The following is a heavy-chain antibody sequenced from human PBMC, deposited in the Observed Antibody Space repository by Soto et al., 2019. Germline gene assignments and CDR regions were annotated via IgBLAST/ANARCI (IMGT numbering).Heavy chain of an antibody. D-gene: IGHD4-17*01. CDR2: LWYSGSSK. CDR1: GFNFINYA. J-gene: IGHJ2*01. Sequence: QVQLVESGGGVVQPGRSLRLTCETSGFNFINYAMHWVRQAPGKGLEWVAVLWYSGSSKNYADSVKGRFTISRDSTNNTLYLQMNSLRAEDTAVYYCARSNGGWYFHLWVRGTTVTVSS. CDR3: ARSNGGWYFHL. V-gene: IGHV3-33*01.